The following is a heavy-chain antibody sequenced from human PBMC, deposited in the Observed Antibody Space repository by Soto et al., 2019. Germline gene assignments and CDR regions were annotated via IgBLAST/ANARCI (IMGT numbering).Heavy chain of an antibody. V-gene: IGHV1-18*01. CDR2: ISAYNGNT. D-gene: IGHD4-4*01. Sequence: QVQLVQSGAEVKKPGASVKVSCKASCYTFTSYGISWVRQAPGKGLEWLGWISAYNGNTNYAQKLQGRVTMTTDTSTSTAYMELRSLRSDDTAVYYCARVYSNYYYYYGMDVWCQGTTVTVSS. J-gene: IGHJ6*02. CDR3: ARVYSNYYYYYGMDV. CDR1: CYTFTSYG.